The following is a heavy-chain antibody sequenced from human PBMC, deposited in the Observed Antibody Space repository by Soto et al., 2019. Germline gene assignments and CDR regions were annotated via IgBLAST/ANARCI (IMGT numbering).Heavy chain of an antibody. CDR2: ISGSGGST. Sequence: PGGSLRLSCAASGFTFSSYAMSWVRQAPGKGLEWVSAISGSGGSTYYADSVKGRFTISRDNSKNTLYLQMNSLRAEDTAVYYCAKEELELLWFGELSFGWFDPLGQGTLVTVSS. J-gene: IGHJ5*02. CDR1: GFTFSSYA. V-gene: IGHV3-23*01. CDR3: AKEELELLWFGELSFGWFDP. D-gene: IGHD3-10*01.